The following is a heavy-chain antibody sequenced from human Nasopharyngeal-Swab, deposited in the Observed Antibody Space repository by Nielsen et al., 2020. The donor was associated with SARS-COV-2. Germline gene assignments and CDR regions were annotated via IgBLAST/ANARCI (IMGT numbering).Heavy chain of an antibody. CDR1: GFTFSSYA. Sequence: GGSLRLSCAASGFTFSSYAMSWVRQAPGKGLEWVSAISGSGGTTYYADSVKGRFTISRDNSKNTLYLQMNSLRAEDTAVYYCARVPGNHDAFDIWGQGTMVTVSS. CDR3: ARVPGNHDAFDI. V-gene: IGHV3-23*01. CDR2: ISGSGGTT. J-gene: IGHJ3*02. D-gene: IGHD2-2*01.